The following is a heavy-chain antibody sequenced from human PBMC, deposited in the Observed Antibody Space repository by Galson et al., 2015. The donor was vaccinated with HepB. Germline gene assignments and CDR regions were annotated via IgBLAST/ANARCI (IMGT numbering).Heavy chain of an antibody. CDR1: GFTFSSYS. V-gene: IGHV3-21*01. J-gene: IGHJ4*02. Sequence: SLRLSCAASGFTFSSYSMNWVRQAPGKGLEWVSSISSSGGGTFYADSVKGRFTISRDNSKNTLYLQMNSLRAEDTAVYYCARTPGSYRFFDYWGQGTLVTVSS. CDR2: ISSSGGGT. CDR3: ARTPGSYRFFDY. D-gene: IGHD1-26*01.